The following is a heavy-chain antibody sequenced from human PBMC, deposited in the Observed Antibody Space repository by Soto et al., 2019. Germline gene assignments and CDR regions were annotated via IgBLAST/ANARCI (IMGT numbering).Heavy chain of an antibody. Sequence: LETLPLTCTFSGCSISSYYWILIRQPPGKGLEWIGYIYYSGSTNYNPSLKSRVTISVDTSKNQFSLKLSSVTAADTAVYYCASGDYDSSGYYFLYWGQGTLVTVSS. V-gene: IGHV4-59*01. CDR3: ASGDYDSSGYYFLY. CDR2: IYYSGST. D-gene: IGHD3-22*01. CDR1: GCSISSYY. J-gene: IGHJ4*02.